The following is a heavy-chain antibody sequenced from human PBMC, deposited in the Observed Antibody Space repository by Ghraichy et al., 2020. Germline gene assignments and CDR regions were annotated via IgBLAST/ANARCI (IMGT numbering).Heavy chain of an antibody. CDR3: ARDFSEFQYNWVDP. Sequence: GGSLRLSCAASGFSFSSSDMNWVRQAPGKGPEWISYININSRTIYYADSVKGRFTISRDNAKNSLWLQMTSLRAEDTAVYYCARDFSEFQYNWVDPGAREPWSPSPQ. J-gene: IGHJ5*02. D-gene: IGHD4-11*01. CDR1: GFSFSSSD. CDR2: ININSRTI. V-gene: IGHV3-48*01.